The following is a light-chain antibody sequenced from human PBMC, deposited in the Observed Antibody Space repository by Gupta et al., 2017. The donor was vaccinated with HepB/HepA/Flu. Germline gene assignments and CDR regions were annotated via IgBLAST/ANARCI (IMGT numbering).Light chain of an antibody. CDR2: END. V-gene: IGLV1-51*02. Sequence: QSVLTQAPSVSAAPGQKVTISCSGSSSNIGYNYVSWYQQVPGTDTKRLIDENDKRPSGIPARVSCERAGTSDNRRTNGLQTGDEADDYCGKSESSLSGVVFGGGTKLTVL. CDR3: GKSESSLSGVV. J-gene: IGLJ3*02. CDR1: SSNIGYNY.